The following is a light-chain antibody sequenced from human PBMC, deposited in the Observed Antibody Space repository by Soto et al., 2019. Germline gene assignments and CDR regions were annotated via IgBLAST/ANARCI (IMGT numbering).Light chain of an antibody. CDR2: GAS. J-gene: IGKJ2*01. V-gene: IGKV3-20*01. CDR1: QSVPSDW. Sequence: EIVLTQSPGTLSLSPGERATLSCRASQSVPSDWLAWYRHKPGQAPRLLIYGASSRATGVPDRVSGSGSGTDFTLPINRLEPEDFAVYYCQQYGNFPYTCGQGTNLEIQ. CDR3: QQYGNFPYT.